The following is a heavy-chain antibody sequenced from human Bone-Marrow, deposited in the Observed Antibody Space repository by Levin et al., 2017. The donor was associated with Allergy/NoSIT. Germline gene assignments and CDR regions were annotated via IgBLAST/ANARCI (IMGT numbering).Heavy chain of an antibody. CDR1: GFTFSSYG. Sequence: GGSLRLSCAASGFTFSSYGMHWVRQAPGKGLEWVAGIRYDGSEKYYGDSLKGRFTISRDNSKNTLYLHMNSLRAEDTAVYYCARRIGVAGRDWFDPWGQGTRVTVSS. CDR2: IRYDGSEK. D-gene: IGHD6-19*01. J-gene: IGHJ5*02. CDR3: ARRIGVAGRDWFDP. V-gene: IGHV3-33*01.